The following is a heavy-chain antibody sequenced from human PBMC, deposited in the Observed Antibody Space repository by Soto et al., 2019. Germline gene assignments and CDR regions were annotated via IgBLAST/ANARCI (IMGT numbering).Heavy chain of an antibody. CDR2: IYTSGST. Sequence: SETLSLTCGVSGYSLTSGYHWGWIRQPPGKGLEWIGRIYTSGSTNYNPSLKSRVTMSLDTSKNQFSLKLTSVTAADTALYYCARGNCSSPNCYSFSGYYGKDVWGQGTTVTVSS. J-gene: IGHJ6*02. CDR3: ARGNCSSPNCYSFSGYYGKDV. V-gene: IGHV4-38-2*01. CDR1: GYSLTSGYH. D-gene: IGHD2-2*01.